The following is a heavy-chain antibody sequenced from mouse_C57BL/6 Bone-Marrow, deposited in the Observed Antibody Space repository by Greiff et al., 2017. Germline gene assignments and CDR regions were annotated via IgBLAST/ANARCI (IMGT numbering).Heavy chain of an antibody. D-gene: IGHD1-1*01. CDR3: ARTLLYGSTYFDY. CDR1: GYTFTDYY. CDR2: IYPGSGNT. Sequence: QVQLKQSGAELVRPGASVKLSCKASGYTFTDYYINWVKQRPGQGLEWIARIYPGSGNTYYNEKFKGKATLTAEKSSSTAYMQLSSLTSEDSAVYFCARTLLYGSTYFDYWGQGTTLTVSS. J-gene: IGHJ2*01. V-gene: IGHV1-76*01.